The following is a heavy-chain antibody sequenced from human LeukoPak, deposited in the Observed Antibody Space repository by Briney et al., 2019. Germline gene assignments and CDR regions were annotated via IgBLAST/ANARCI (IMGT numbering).Heavy chain of an antibody. D-gene: IGHD6-6*01. CDR1: GFTFSSYS. J-gene: IGHJ3*02. Sequence: GGSLRLSCAASGFTFSSYSMNWVRQAPGKGLEWVSSISSGSTYIYYADSVKGRFTISRDNAKNSMYLQMNSLRAEDTAVYYVGRVGGRSKAAKGDAFDIWGQGTMVAVSS. V-gene: IGHV3-21*01. CDR3: GRVGGRSKAAKGDAFDI. CDR2: ISSGSTYI.